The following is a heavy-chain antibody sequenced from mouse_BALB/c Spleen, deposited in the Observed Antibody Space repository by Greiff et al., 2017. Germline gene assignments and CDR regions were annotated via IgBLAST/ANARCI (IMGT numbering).Heavy chain of an antibody. CDR3: ARSNYGSSPYYFDY. CDR1: GFTFSSFG. J-gene: IGHJ2*01. D-gene: IGHD1-1*01. CDR2: ISSGSSTI. V-gene: IGHV5-17*02. Sequence: EVQGVESGGGLVQPGGSRKLSCAASGFTFSSFGMHWVRQAPEKGLEWVAYISSGSSTIYYADTVKGRFTISRDNPKNTLFLQMTSLRSEDTAMYYCARSNYGSSPYYFDYWGQGTTLTVSS.